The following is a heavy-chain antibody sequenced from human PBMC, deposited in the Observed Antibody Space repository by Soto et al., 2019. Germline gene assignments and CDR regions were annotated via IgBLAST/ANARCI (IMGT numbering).Heavy chain of an antibody. V-gene: IGHV4-28*01. J-gene: IGHJ6*02. D-gene: IGHD3-10*01. Sequence: SETLSLTCAVSGYSISSSNWWGWIRQPPGKGLEWIGYIYYSGSTYYNPSLKSRVTMSVDTSKNQFSLKLSSVTAVDTAVYYCARKKGSMVSYYYYGMDVWGQGTTVTVSS. CDR3: ARKKGSMVSYYYYGMDV. CDR1: GYSISSSNW. CDR2: IYYSGST.